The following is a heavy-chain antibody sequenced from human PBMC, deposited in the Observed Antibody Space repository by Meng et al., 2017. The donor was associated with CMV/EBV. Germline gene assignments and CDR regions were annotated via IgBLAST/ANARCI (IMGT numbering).Heavy chain of an antibody. CDR1: GYPISRGSY. J-gene: IGHJ6*02. CDR2: IYHSGSS. V-gene: IGHV4-38-2*02. Sequence: LSCTVSGYPISRGSYWGWTRQPPGKGLEWIWSIYHSGSSYYNPSLKSRVTISVDTSKNQFSLKLSSVTAADTAVYYCARDPDCSSTSWHRLRDGGMDVWGQGATVTVSS. CDR3: ARDPDCSSTSWHRLRDGGMDV. D-gene: IGHD2-2*01.